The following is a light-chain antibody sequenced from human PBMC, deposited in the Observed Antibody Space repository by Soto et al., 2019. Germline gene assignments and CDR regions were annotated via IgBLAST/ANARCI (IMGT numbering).Light chain of an antibody. V-gene: IGKV3-15*01. CDR2: GAS. J-gene: IGKJ1*01. CDR1: QSVSGN. CDR3: QQYNNWPQT. Sequence: EIVMTQSPAALSVSPGERATLSCRASQSVSGNLAWFQQKPGQSPRLLIYGASTRATGIPARFSGSGSGTEFTLSINSLQSEDVAIYYCQQYNNWPQTFGQGNKVEVK.